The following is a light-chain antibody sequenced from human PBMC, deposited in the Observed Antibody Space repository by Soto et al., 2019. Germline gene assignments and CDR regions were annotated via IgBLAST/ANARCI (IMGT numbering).Light chain of an antibody. Sequence: QSVLTQPPSVSGAPGQRVTISCTGSRSNIGAGYDVHWYQQLPGTAPKLLIYGNSNRPSGVPDRFSGSKSGTSASLAITGLQAEDEADYYCQSYDSSLSHVFGTGTKVTVL. J-gene: IGLJ1*01. CDR3: QSYDSSLSHV. CDR2: GNS. CDR1: RSNIGAGYD. V-gene: IGLV1-40*01.